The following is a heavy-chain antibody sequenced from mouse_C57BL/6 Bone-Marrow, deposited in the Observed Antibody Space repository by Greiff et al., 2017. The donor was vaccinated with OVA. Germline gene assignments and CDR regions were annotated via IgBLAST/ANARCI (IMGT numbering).Heavy chain of an antibody. V-gene: IGHV1-64*01. CDR1: GYTFTSYW. CDR3: ARWGDYDYFDV. J-gene: IGHJ1*03. D-gene: IGHD2-4*01. CDR2: IHPNSGST. Sequence: VKLQQPGAELVKPGASVKLSCKASGYTFTSYWMHWVKQRPGQGLEWIGMIHPNSGSTNYNEKFKSKATLTVDKSSSTAYMQLGSLTSEDSAVYYCARWGDYDYFDVWGTGTTVTVSS.